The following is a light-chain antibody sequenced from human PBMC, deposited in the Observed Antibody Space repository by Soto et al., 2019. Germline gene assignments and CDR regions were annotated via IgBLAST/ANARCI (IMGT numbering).Light chain of an antibody. CDR3: QQYGSLIT. V-gene: IGKV3-20*01. CDR1: QSVSSSY. CDR2: GAS. J-gene: IGKJ4*01. Sequence: EIVLTQSPGTLSLSPGERATLSCRASQSVSSSYLAWYQRKPGQAPRLLIHGASTRAAGISDRFSGSGSGTDFTLTISRLEREDFAVYYCQQYGSLITFGGGTKVDIK.